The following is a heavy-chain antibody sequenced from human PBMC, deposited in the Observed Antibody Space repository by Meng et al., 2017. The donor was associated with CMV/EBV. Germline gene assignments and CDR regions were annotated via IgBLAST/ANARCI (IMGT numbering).Heavy chain of an antibody. J-gene: IGHJ4*02. CDR2: ISDSGGIT. V-gene: IGHV3-23*01. Sequence: GGSLRLSCAASEFTFSSYAMNWVRQAPGKGLGWVSIISDSGGITYYADSVEGRFTISRDNSKNTLYLQMNSLRAEDTAVYYCAKGRSIEAPGTRYFDCWGQGTLVTVSS. CDR3: AKGRSIEAPGTRYFDC. D-gene: IGHD6-13*01. CDR1: EFTFSSYA.